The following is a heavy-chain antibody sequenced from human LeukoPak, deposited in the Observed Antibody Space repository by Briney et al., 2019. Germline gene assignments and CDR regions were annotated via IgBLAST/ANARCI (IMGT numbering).Heavy chain of an antibody. J-gene: IGHJ4*02. V-gene: IGHV4-38-2*01. CDR2: IYHSGST. Sequence: PSETLSLTCAVSGYSISSGYYWGWIRQPPGKGLEWFGSIYHSGSTYYNPSFRSRVTISVDTSKNQFSLKLSSVTAADTAVYYCARVRRSSSGWFFDYWGQGTLVTVSS. D-gene: IGHD6-19*01. CDR1: GYSISSGYY. CDR3: ARVRRSSSGWFFDY.